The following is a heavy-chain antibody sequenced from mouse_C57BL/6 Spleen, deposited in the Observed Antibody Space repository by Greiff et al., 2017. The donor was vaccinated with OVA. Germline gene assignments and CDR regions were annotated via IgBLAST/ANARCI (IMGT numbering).Heavy chain of an antibody. Sequence: EVQLQQSGPGLVKPSQSLSLTCSVTGYSITSGYYWNWIRQFPGNKLEWMGYISYDGSSNYNPSLKNRISITRDTSKNQFFLKLNSVTTEDTATYYCAREGYYGSYWYFDVWGTGTTVTVSS. D-gene: IGHD1-1*01. CDR2: ISYDGSS. V-gene: IGHV3-6*01. CDR3: AREGYYGSYWYFDV. CDR1: GYSITSGYY. J-gene: IGHJ1*03.